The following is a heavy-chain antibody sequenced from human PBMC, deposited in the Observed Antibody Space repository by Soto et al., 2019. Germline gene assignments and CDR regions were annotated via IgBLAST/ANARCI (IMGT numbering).Heavy chain of an antibody. J-gene: IGHJ6*02. V-gene: IGHV1-2*02. CDR1: GYTFTGYY. CDR2: INPNSGGT. CDR3: ASPQEGGYCTNGVCKSYYYYGIDV. Sequence: QVQLVQSGAEVKKPGASVKVSCKASGYTFTGYYMHWVRQAPGQGLEWMGWINPNSGGTNYAQKYQGRVTMTRHKSISTAYMELSRLRSDDTAVYYSASPQEGGYCTNGVCKSYYYYGIDVWGQGTTVTVSS. D-gene: IGHD2-8*01.